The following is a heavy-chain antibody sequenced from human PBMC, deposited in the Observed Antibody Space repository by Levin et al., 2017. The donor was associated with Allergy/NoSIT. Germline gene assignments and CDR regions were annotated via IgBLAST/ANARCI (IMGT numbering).Heavy chain of an antibody. CDR2: IWYDGSNK. J-gene: IGHJ4*02. CDR3: ARGTTLLWFGELSG. CDR1: GFTFSSYG. V-gene: IGHV3-33*01. Sequence: TGGSLRLSCAASGFTFSSYGMHWVRQAPGKGLEWVAVIWYDGSNKYYADSVKGRFTISRDNSKNTLYLQMNSLRAEDTAVYYCARGTTLLWFGELSGWGQGTLVTVSS. D-gene: IGHD3-10*01.